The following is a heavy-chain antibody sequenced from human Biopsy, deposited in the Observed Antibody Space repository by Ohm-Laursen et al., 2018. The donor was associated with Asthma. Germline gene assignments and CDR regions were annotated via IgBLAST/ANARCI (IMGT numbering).Heavy chain of an antibody. CDR3: ARAVDYSHYYGIDV. Sequence: ASVKVSCNTSGYTFNSAGITWVRQAPGQGLEWMGWISVYNGNTKVAQKLQDRVTMTTDTSTSTAYMELRSLRSEDTAVYFCARAVDYSHYYGIDVWGQGTTVTVS. D-gene: IGHD3-10*01. J-gene: IGHJ6*02. CDR1: GYTFNSAG. V-gene: IGHV1-18*01. CDR2: ISVYNGNT.